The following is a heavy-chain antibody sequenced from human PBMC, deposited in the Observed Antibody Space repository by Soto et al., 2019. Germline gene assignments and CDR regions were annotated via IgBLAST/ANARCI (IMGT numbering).Heavy chain of an antibody. CDR3: ARTNYYDSSGYYQYYFDY. Sequence: PSETLSLTCTVSGGSIRSGGYYWSWIRQHPGKGLEWIGYIYYSGNTYYNPSLKSRLTISVDTSKNQFSLKLSSVTAADTAVYYCARTNYYDSSGYYQYYFDYWGQGTLVTVS. V-gene: IGHV4-31*03. J-gene: IGHJ4*02. CDR1: GGSIRSGGYY. CDR2: IYYSGNT. D-gene: IGHD3-22*01.